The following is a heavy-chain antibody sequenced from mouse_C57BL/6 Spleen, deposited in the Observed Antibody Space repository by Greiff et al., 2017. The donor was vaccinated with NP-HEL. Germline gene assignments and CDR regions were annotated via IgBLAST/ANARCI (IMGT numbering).Heavy chain of an antibody. D-gene: IGHD2-3*01. CDR1: GFTFTDYY. CDR2: LRNNANGYTT. CDR3: ARDDGYYVYFDV. V-gene: IGHV7-3*01. Sequence: EVQRVESGGGLVQPGGSLSLSCAASGFTFTDYYMSWVRQPPGKALEWLGFLRNNANGYTTEYSASVKVRCTIARDNSQSILYLQMHALRAEDSATYYCARDDGYYVYFDVWGTGTTVTVSS. J-gene: IGHJ1*03.